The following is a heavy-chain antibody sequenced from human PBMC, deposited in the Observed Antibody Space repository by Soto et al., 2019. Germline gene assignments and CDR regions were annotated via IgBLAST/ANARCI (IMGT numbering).Heavy chain of an antibody. CDR1: GYTFTSYG. V-gene: IGHV1-18*01. CDR2: ISAYNGNT. CDR3: AKVSSSGKVFDP. Sequence: ASVKVSCKASGYTFTSYGISWVRQAPGQGLEWMGWISAYNGNTNYAQELQGRVTMATDTSTSTAYMELRSLRSDDTAVYYCAKVSSSGKVFDPGGPGTLVTVS. J-gene: IGHJ5*02. D-gene: IGHD6-19*01.